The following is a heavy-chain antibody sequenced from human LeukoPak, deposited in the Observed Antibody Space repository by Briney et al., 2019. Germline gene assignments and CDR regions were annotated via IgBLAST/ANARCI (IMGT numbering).Heavy chain of an antibody. CDR3: ARALSVTGYYQGFDY. J-gene: IGHJ4*02. CDR1: GFSFSSFS. D-gene: IGHD3-9*01. Sequence: GGSLRLSCAASGFSFSSFSMHWVRQAPGKGPVWVSRITRESGTDYADSVRGRFTISRDNAKNTLNLQMDSLRAEDTAVYYCARALSVTGYYQGFDYWGQGTLVTVSS. V-gene: IGHV3-74*01. CDR2: ITRESGT.